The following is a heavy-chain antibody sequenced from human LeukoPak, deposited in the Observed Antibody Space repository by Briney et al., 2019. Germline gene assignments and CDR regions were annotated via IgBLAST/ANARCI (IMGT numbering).Heavy chain of an antibody. CDR2: ISSSSSYT. J-gene: IGHJ4*02. CDR1: GFTFSDYY. V-gene: IGHV3-11*03. CDR3: ARCAGFGESCDY. D-gene: IGHD3-10*01. Sequence: GSLRLSCAASGFTFSDYYMSWISQAPGKGLEWVSYISSSSSYTNYADSVKGRFTISRDNAKNSLYLQMNSLRAEDTAVYYCARCAGFGESCDYWGRGTLVPVSS.